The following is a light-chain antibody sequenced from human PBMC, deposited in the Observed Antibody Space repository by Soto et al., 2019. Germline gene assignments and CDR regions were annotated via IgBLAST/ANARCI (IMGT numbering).Light chain of an antibody. V-gene: IGLV2-14*01. Sequence: QSALTQPASVSGSPGQSITISCTGTSSDVGGYNYVSWYQQHPGKAPKLMIYDVSNRPSGVSNRFSGSKSGNTASLTISGLQAEDEADYYCRSYTSSSPYVFGNGTKVTV. CDR1: SSDVGGYNY. J-gene: IGLJ1*01. CDR2: DVS. CDR3: RSYTSSSPYV.